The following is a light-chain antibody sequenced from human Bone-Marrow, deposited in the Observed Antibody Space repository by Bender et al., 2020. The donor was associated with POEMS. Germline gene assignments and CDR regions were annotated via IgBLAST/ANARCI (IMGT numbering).Light chain of an antibody. Sequence: QSALTQPASVSGSPGQSITISCTGTSSDVGSYNLVSWYQQHPGKVPKVIIFEASKRPSGVSNRFSGSKSGNTASLTISGLQAEDEADYFCCSYAGSTLIFGGGTKLTVL. CDR2: EAS. CDR1: SSDVGSYNL. CDR3: CSYAGSTLI. J-gene: IGLJ2*01. V-gene: IGLV2-23*01.